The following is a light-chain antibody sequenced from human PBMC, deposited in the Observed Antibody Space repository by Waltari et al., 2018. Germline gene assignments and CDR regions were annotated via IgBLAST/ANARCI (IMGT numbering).Light chain of an antibody. CDR3: QLYNSYSPIT. CDR2: KAS. J-gene: IGKJ5*01. V-gene: IGKV1-5*03. CDR1: QSISGW. Sequence: DIQMTQSPSTLSASIGDRVTITCRASQSISGWLAWYQQKPGKAPKLLIFKASNLQSGVPSRFSGSGSGTDFTLTISSLQPDDFATYYCQLYNSYSPITFGQGTRLEIK.